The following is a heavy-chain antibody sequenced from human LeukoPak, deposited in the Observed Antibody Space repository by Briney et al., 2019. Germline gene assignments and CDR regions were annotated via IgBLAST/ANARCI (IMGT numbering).Heavy chain of an antibody. CDR1: GFTFDDYA. J-gene: IGHJ6*03. CDR2: ISWNSGSI. D-gene: IGHD3-10*01. Sequence: QSGGSLRLSCAASGFTFDDYAMHWVRQAPGKGLEWVSGISWNSGSIGYADSVKGRFTISRDNAKNSLYLQMNSLRAEGTALYYCAKDTPSGYYYGSGRLRIYYYYMDVWGKGTTVTISS. V-gene: IGHV3-9*01. CDR3: AKDTPSGYYYGSGRLRIYYYYMDV.